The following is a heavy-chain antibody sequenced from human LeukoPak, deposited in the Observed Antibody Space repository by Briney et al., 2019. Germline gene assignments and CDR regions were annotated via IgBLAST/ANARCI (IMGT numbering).Heavy chain of an antibody. CDR3: ATDFYDTT. J-gene: IGHJ5*02. V-gene: IGHV3-15*07. CDR2: IRRNSDGGTI. D-gene: IGHD3-22*01. CDR1: GFSFSDAW. Sequence: GGSLRLSCATSGFSFSDAWMNWVRQAPGKGLGWVGRIRRNSDGGTIDYAAPVKGRFALSRDDSKNTLYLHMSSLQTEDTAVYYCATDFYDTTWGQGTLVTVSS.